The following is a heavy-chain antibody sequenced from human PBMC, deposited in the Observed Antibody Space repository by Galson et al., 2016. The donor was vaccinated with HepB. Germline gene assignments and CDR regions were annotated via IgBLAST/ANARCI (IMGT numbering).Heavy chain of an antibody. J-gene: IGHJ4*02. CDR3: VRDRRQWVSMGATTRFRERGIDY. CDR1: RFTFSSYA. CDR2: ISDDGREK. V-gene: IGHV3-33*05. Sequence: SLRLSCAVSRFTFSSYAMHWVRQAPGKGLEWVAVISDDGREKYYADSVKGRFTISRENAKNSLFLRMHSLRVEDTAVYYCVRDRRQWVSMGATTRFRERGIDYWGQGTLVTVSS. D-gene: IGHD1-26*01.